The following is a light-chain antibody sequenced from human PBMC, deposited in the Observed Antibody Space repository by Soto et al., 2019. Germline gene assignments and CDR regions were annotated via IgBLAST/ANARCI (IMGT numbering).Light chain of an antibody. CDR2: EVS. J-gene: IGLJ3*02. CDR1: SSDVGGYNY. Sequence: QSVLTQPASVSGSPGQSITISCTGTSSDVGGYNYVSWYQQHPGKAPKLMIYEVSNRPSGISNRFSGSKSGNTASLTISGRQAEDEGDYYCSSYTSSNTWVFGGGTKLTV. CDR3: SSYTSSNTWV. V-gene: IGLV2-14*01.